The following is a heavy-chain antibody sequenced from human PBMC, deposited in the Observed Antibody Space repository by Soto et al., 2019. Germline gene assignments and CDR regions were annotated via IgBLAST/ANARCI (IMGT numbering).Heavy chain of an antibody. V-gene: IGHV4-31*03. D-gene: IGHD3-3*01. J-gene: IGHJ5*02. CDR1: GGSISSGDYY. Sequence: QVQLQESGPGLVKPSQTLSLTCTVSGGSISSGDYYWSGIRQHPGKGLEWIGNIYYSGSTYYNPSLKSRVTISVDTSKNQFSLKLSSVTAADTAVYYCARWWSGSRQGFDPWGQGTLVTVSS. CDR3: ARWWSGSRQGFDP. CDR2: IYYSGST.